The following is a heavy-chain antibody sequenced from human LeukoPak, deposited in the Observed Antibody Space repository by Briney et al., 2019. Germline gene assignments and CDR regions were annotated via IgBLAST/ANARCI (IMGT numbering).Heavy chain of an antibody. CDR2: INSDGSST. Sequence: GGSLRLSCAASGFTFSSYWMHWVRQAPGKGLVWVSRINSDGSSTSYADSVKGRFTISRDNAKNTLYLQMNSLRTEDTALYYCAKGYYYMDVWGKGTTVTVSS. CDR1: GFTFSSYW. V-gene: IGHV3-74*01. CDR3: AKGYYYMDV. J-gene: IGHJ6*03.